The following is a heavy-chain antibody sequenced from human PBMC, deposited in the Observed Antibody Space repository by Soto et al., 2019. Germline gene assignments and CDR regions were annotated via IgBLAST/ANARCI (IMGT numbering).Heavy chain of an antibody. CDR1: GFSLSTSGMC. D-gene: IGHD5-12*01. V-gene: IGHV2-70*11. CDR2: IDWDDDK. CDR3: ARQYSGYASGIHFDY. Sequence: SGPTLVNPTQTLTLTCTFSGFSLSTSGMCVSWIRQPPGKALEWLARIDWDDDKYYSTSLKTRLTISKDTSKNQVVLTLTNMDPVDTATYYCARQYSGYASGIHFDYWGXGTLVTVSS. J-gene: IGHJ4*01.